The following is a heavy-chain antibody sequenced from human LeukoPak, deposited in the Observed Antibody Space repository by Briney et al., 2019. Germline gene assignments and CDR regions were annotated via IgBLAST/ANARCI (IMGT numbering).Heavy chain of an antibody. J-gene: IGHJ4*02. D-gene: IGHD3/OR15-3a*01. CDR2: IKQDGSEK. V-gene: IGHV3-7*01. CDR3: ARGFGTTDY. Sequence: GGSLRLSCAASGFTVSSNYMTWVRQAPGKGLEWVANIKQDGSEKYYVDSVKGRFTISRGNAKNSLYLQMNSLRAEDTAVYYCARGFGTTDYWGQGTLVTVSS. CDR1: GFTVSSNY.